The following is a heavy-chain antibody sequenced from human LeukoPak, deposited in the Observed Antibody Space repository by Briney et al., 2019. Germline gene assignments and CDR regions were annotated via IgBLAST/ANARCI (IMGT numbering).Heavy chain of an antibody. J-gene: IGHJ4*02. Sequence: SETLSLTCTVSGGSISSGGYYWSWIRQHPGKGLEWIGSIYYSGSTYYNPSLKSRVTISVDTSKNHFSLKLSSVTAADTAVYYCARLFSGYVDYWGQGILVTVSS. D-gene: IGHD1-26*01. CDR1: GGSISSGGYY. CDR2: IYYSGST. CDR3: ARLFSGYVDY. V-gene: IGHV4-39*01.